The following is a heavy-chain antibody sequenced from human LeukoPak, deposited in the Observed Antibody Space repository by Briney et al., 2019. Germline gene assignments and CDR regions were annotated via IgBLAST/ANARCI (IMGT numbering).Heavy chain of an antibody. CDR2: IYYSGST. V-gene: IGHV4-59*01. CDR1: GGSISSYY. Sequence: SETLSLTCTVSGGSISSYYWSWIRQPPGKGLGWIGYIYYSGSTNYNPSLKSRVTISVDTSKNQFSLKLSSVTAADTAVYYCARVVAVGATTRRPFYYGMDVWGQGTTVTVSS. J-gene: IGHJ6*02. CDR3: ARVVAVGATTRRPFYYGMDV. D-gene: IGHD1-26*01.